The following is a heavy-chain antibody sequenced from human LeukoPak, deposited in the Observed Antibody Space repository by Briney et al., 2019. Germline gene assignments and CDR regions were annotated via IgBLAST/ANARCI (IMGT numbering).Heavy chain of an antibody. J-gene: IGHJ6*02. D-gene: IGHD3-22*01. CDR2: ISYDGSNK. Sequence: GGSLRLSCAASGFTFSSYAMHWVRQAPGKGLEWVAVISYDGSNKYYADSVKGRFTISRDNSKNTLYLQMNSLRAEDTAVYYCARLGDSSGYQPPEYYYGMDVWGQGTTVTVSS. V-gene: IGHV3-30-3*01. CDR3: ARLGDSSGYQPPEYYYGMDV. CDR1: GFTFSSYA.